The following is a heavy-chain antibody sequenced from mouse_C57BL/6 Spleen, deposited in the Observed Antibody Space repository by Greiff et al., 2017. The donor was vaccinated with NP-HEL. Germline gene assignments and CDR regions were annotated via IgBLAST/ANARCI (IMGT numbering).Heavy chain of an antibody. CDR1: GLNIKDTY. V-gene: IGHV14-3*02. Sequence: EVQLQQSGAELVKSGATVKMSCTASGLNIKDTYMHWLKQWPEQGLEWIGRIDPPDGNTNYDRKFKGKATLTADKSSNTAYLQLSSLTSEDTAVYCCARLARKWGRVTTLTVSA. J-gene: IGHJ2*01. CDR3: ARLARK. CDR2: IDPPDGNT.